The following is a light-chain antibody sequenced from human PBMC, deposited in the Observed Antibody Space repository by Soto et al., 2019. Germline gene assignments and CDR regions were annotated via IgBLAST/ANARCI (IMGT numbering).Light chain of an antibody. CDR2: GAS. CDR3: QQYNNWPRT. CDR1: QSVSSN. J-gene: IGKJ2*01. Sequence: EIVMTQSPATLSVSPGERATLSCRASQSVSSNLAWYQQKPGQAPRLLIYGASIRSTGIPARLSGSGSGTAFTLSISSLQSDDFAGYYCQQYNNWPRTFGQGTKLEIK. V-gene: IGKV3-15*01.